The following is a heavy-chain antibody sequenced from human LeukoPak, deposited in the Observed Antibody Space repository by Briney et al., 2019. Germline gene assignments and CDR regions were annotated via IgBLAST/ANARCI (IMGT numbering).Heavy chain of an antibody. V-gene: IGHV4-34*01. CDR1: GGSISSYY. Sequence: SETLSLTCTVSGGSISSYYWGWIRQPPGKGLEWIGEINQSGSTKYNPSLKSRVTISGDTSKNQFSLRLNSVTAADTAVYFCARAYRAHQTFHSYHYFDYWGQGTLVTVSS. D-gene: IGHD5-18*01. CDR3: ARAYRAHQTFHSYHYFDY. J-gene: IGHJ4*02. CDR2: INQSGST.